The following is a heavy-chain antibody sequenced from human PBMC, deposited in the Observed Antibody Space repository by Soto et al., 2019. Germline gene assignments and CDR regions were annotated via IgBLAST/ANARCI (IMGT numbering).Heavy chain of an antibody. J-gene: IGHJ3*02. Sequence: ASVKVSCKASGYTFTSYAMHWVRQAPGQGLEWMGWINAGNGNTNYAQKFQGRVTMTRNTSVSTAYMELSSLRSEDTAVYYCARARYSGYGEDIWGQGTMVTVSS. D-gene: IGHD5-12*01. V-gene: IGHV1-3*01. CDR2: INAGNGNT. CDR3: ARARYSGYGEDI. CDR1: GYTFTSYA.